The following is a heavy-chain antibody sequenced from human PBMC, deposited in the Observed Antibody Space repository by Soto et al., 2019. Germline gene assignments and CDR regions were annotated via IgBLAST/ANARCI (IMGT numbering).Heavy chain of an antibody. D-gene: IGHD3-10*01. CDR3: VRPLPSGRNYGLDV. Sequence: GGSLRLSCAASGLTVSNAYMAWVRQAPGMGLEWVSVIYDNGTTYYADSVKGRFTISRDTSTNTLSLQMDSLRAEDTAVYYCVRPLPSGRNYGLDVWGQGTTVTVSS. V-gene: IGHV3-53*01. J-gene: IGHJ6*02. CDR1: GLTVSNAY. CDR2: IYDNGTT.